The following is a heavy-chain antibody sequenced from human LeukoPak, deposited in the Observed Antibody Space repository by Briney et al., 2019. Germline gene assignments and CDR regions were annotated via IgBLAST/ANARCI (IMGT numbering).Heavy chain of an antibody. J-gene: IGHJ4*02. Sequence: AGGSLRLSCAASGFTVSSNYMSWVRQAPGKGLEWVSVIYSGGSTYYADSVKGRFTISRDNSKNTLYLQMNSLKAEDTAVYYCARDRGYTYGHPLDYWGQGTLVTVSS. CDR3: ARDRGYTYGHPLDY. CDR1: GFTVSSNY. D-gene: IGHD5-18*01. V-gene: IGHV3-53*01. CDR2: IYSGGST.